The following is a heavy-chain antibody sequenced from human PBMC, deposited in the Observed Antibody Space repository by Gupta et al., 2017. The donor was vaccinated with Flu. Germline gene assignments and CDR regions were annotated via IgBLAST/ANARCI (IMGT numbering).Heavy chain of an antibody. D-gene: IGHD3-3*01. Sequence: QVQLVESGGGVVQPGRSLRLSCAASGFTFSSYGMHWVRQAPGKGLEWVAVIWYDGSNKYYADSVKGRFTISRDNSKNTLYLQMNSLRAEDTAVYYCARDSGLLRFLECRKPHDGCYGMDVWGQGTTVTVSS. CDR2: IWYDGSNK. J-gene: IGHJ6*02. CDR1: GFTFSSYG. CDR3: ARDSGLLRFLECRKPHDGCYGMDV. V-gene: IGHV3-33*01.